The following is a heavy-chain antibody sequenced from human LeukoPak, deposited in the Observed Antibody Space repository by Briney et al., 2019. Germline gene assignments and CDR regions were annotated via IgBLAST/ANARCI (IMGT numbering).Heavy chain of an antibody. V-gene: IGHV3-30*02. CDR1: GFTFSSYG. CDR2: IWYDGSNK. CDR3: AKNSGSFPIHYFDY. Sequence: GGSLRLSCAASGFTFSSYGMHWVRQAPGKGLEWVAVIWYDGSNKYYADSVKGRFTISRDNSKNTLYLQMNSLRAEDTAVYYCAKNSGSFPIHYFDYWGQGTLVTVSS. J-gene: IGHJ4*02. D-gene: IGHD1-26*01.